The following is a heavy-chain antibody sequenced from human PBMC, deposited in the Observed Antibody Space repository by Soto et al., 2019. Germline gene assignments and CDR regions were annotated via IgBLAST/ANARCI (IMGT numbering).Heavy chain of an antibody. D-gene: IGHD2-21*01. V-gene: IGHV4-4*02. J-gene: IGHJ4*02. CDR1: GGSFSTTHR. CDR3: ARVYVFVGLAFSFDY. Sequence: QVQLQESGPEVVKPSGTLSLSCAVSGGSFSTTHRWTWVRQAPGKGLEWIGEVYDSGNTNYSPSLKSRVTISQDKSKTEFYLKLTSMTAADTAVYYCARVYVFVGLAFSFDYWGQGALVTVSA. CDR2: VYDSGNT.